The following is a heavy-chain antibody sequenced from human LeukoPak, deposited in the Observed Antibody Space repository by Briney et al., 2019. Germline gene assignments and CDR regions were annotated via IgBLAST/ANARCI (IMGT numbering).Heavy chain of an antibody. V-gene: IGHV4-4*09. D-gene: IGHD3-22*01. Sequence: SETLSLTCTVSGGSISSYYWSWIRQPPGKGLEWIGYIYTSGSTNYNPSLKSRVTISVDTSKNQFSLKLSSVTAADTAVYYCARHFDGSGYYDAFDIWGQGTMVTVSS. J-gene: IGHJ3*02. CDR3: ARHFDGSGYYDAFDI. CDR2: IYTSGST. CDR1: GGSISSYY.